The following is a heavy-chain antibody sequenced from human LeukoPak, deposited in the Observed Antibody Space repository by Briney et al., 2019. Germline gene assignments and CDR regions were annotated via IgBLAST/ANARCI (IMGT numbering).Heavy chain of an antibody. CDR1: GGSISSSSYY. V-gene: IGHV4-39*07. CDR3: ARGSRYYDSSGYYPRGSPVDFDY. J-gene: IGHJ4*02. CDR2: IYYSGST. D-gene: IGHD3-22*01. Sequence: SETLSLTCTVSGGSISSSSYYWGWIRQPPGKGLEWIGSIYYSGSTYYNPSLKSRVTISVDTSKNQFSLKLSSVTAADTAVYYCARGSRYYDSSGYYPRGSPVDFDYWGQGTLVTVSS.